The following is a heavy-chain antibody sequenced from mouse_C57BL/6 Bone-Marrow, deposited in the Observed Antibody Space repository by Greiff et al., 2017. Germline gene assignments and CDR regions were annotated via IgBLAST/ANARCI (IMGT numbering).Heavy chain of an antibody. CDR2: IRSKSNNYAT. Sequence: EVQLVESGGGLVQPKGSLKLSCAASGFSFNTYAMNWVRQAPGKGLEWVARIRSKSNNYATYYADSVKDRFTISRDDSESMLYLQMNNLKTEDTALYYCVRQWDYYDYYFDYWGQGTTLTVSS. V-gene: IGHV10-1*01. D-gene: IGHD1-1*01. J-gene: IGHJ2*01. CDR1: GFSFNTYA. CDR3: VRQWDYYDYYFDY.